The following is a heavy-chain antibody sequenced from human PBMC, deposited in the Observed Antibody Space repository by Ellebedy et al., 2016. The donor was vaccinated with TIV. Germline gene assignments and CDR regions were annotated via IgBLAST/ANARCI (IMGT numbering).Heavy chain of an antibody. CDR3: ARGTRRDTNFDY. CDR2: INPNSGGT. J-gene: IGHJ4*02. V-gene: IGHV1-2*04. CDR1: GYTFTGYY. D-gene: IGHD5-24*01. Sequence: ASVKVSXXASGYTFTGYYMHWVRQAPGQGLEWMEWINPNSGGTNYAQKFQGWVTMTRDTSISTAYMELSRLRSDDTAVYYCARGTRRDTNFDYWGQGTLVTVSS.